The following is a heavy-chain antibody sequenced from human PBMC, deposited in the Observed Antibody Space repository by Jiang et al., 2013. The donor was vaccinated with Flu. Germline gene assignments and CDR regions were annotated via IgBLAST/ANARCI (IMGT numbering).Heavy chain of an antibody. V-gene: IGHV3-7*04. J-gene: IGHJ6*02. CDR1: GFTFTDYW. CDR3: ARGHYGMDA. Sequence: QLLESGGGLVQPGGSLGFYCEASGFTFTDYWMTWVRQAPGKGLEWVASIKEDGSDKYYVDSVKGRFTISRDNAKNSLSLQMNSLRAEDTAVYYCARGHYGMDAWGQGTAVTVSS. CDR2: IKEDGSDK.